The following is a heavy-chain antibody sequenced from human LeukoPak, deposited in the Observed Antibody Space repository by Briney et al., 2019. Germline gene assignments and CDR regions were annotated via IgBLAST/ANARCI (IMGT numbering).Heavy chain of an antibody. CDR3: ATSRGSWPDYFDY. CDR1: GFTFSSYE. CDR2: ISTSGSTI. J-gene: IGHJ4*02. V-gene: IGHV3-48*03. Sequence: GGSLRLSCAASGFTFSSYEMNWVRQAPGKGLDWVSYISTSGSTIYYADSVKGRFTISRDNAKNSLYLQMNSLRAEDTAAYYCATSRGSWPDYFDYWGQGTLVTVSS. D-gene: IGHD6-13*01.